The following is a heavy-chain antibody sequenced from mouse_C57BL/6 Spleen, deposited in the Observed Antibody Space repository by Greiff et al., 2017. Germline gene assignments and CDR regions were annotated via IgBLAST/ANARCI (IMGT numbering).Heavy chain of an antibody. CDR3: AKPIYYDFVSAY. Sequence: QVQLQQPGAELVKPGASVKLSCKASGYTFTSYWMHWVKQRPGQGLEWIGMIHPNSGSTNYNEKFKSKATLTVDKSSSTAYMQLSSLTSEDSAVYYCAKPIYYDFVSAYRGQGTLVTVSA. D-gene: IGHD2-4*01. CDR2: IHPNSGST. CDR1: GYTFTSYW. J-gene: IGHJ3*01. V-gene: IGHV1-64*01.